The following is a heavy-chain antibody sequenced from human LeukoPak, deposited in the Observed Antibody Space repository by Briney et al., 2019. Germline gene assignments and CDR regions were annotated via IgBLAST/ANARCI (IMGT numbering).Heavy chain of an antibody. CDR1: GFTFSSYW. D-gene: IGHD2-15*01. CDR3: ARDSVRIPNWFDP. CDR2: IKQDGSEK. V-gene: IGHV3-7*01. J-gene: IGHJ5*02. Sequence: GGSLRLSCAASGFTFSSYWMSWVRQAPGKGLEWVANIKQDGSEKYYVDSVKGRFTISRDNAKNSLYLQMNSLRAEDTAVYYCARDSVRIPNWFDPWGQGTLVTVSS.